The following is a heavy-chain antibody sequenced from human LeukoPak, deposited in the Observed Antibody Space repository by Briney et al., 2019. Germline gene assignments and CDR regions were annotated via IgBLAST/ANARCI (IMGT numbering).Heavy chain of an antibody. V-gene: IGHV3-7*05. J-gene: IGHJ4*02. CDR3: ARSQLSGYCSSTSCFWSGY. CDR1: GFTFSSYW. CDR2: IKQDGREK. Sequence: GGSLRLSCAASGFTFSSYWMSWVRQAPGKGLEWVANIKQDGREKYYVDSVKGRLTISRDNAKNSLYLQMTSLRAEDTAVYYCARSQLSGYCSSTSCFWSGYWGQGTLVTVSS. D-gene: IGHD2-2*01.